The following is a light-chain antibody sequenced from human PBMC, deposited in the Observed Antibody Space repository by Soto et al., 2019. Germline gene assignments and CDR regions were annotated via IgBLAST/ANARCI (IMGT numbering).Light chain of an antibody. CDR2: DAS. CDR3: HQYNSYHT. J-gene: IGKJ4*01. CDR1: QSVSSY. Sequence: DIVMRQSPATLSESPGAISPLSCRASQSVSSYLAWYQQKPGQAPRLLIYDASNRATGIPARFSGSGSGTEFTLTISSLQPDDFATYYCHQYNSYHTFGGGTKV. V-gene: IGKV3D-15*01.